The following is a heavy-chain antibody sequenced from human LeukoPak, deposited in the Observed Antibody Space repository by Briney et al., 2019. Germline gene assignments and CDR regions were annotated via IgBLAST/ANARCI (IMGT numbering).Heavy chain of an antibody. CDR1: GYTFASYY. V-gene: IGHV1-46*01. Sequence: ASVKVSCKASGYTFASYYMHWVRQAPGQGLEWMGIINPSGGSTSYAQKFQGRVTMTRDTSTSTVYMELSSLRSEDTAVYYCARGPPPRYSSGWYGWYFDLWGRGTLVTVSS. CDR3: ARGPPPRYSSGWYGWYFDL. J-gene: IGHJ2*01. CDR2: INPSGGST. D-gene: IGHD6-19*01.